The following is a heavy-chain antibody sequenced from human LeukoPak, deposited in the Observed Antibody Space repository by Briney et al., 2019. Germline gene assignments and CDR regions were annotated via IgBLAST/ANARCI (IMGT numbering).Heavy chain of an antibody. V-gene: IGHV3-30*18. CDR1: GFTFSSYG. CDR3: AKAPYDSSGYELHVFDY. J-gene: IGHJ4*02. CDR2: ISYDGSNK. D-gene: IGHD3-22*01. Sequence: HPGGSLRLSCVASGFTFSSYGMHWVRQAPGKGLEWVAVISYDGSNKYYADSVKGRFTISRDNSKNTLYLQMNSLRAEDTAVYYCAKAPYDSSGYELHVFDYWGQGTLVTVSS.